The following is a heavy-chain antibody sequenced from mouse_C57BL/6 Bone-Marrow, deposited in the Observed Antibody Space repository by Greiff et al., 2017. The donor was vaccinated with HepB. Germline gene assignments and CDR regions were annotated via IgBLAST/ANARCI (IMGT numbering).Heavy chain of an antibody. CDR1: GFTFSDYG. V-gene: IGHV5-17*01. Sequence: EVNLVESGGGLVKPGGSLKLSCAASGFTFSDYGMHWVRQAPEKGLEWVAYISSGSSTIYYADTVKGRFTISRDNAKNTLFLQMTSLRSEDTAMYYCARENYYGSSLFDYWGQGTTLTVSS. D-gene: IGHD1-1*01. CDR2: ISSGSSTI. CDR3: ARENYYGSSLFDY. J-gene: IGHJ2*01.